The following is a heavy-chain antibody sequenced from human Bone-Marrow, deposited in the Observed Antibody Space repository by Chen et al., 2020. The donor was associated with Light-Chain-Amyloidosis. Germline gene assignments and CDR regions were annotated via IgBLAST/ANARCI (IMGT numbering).Heavy chain of an antibody. CDR3: ARRRDGYNFDY. Sequence: EVQLEQSGPEVKKPGESLKISCKGSGYTFPNYWIGWVRQMPGKGLEWMGVIYPDDSDARYSPSFEGQVTIPADKSITPAVLQGGSLKASDTAMYYCARRRDGYNFDYWGQGTLVTVSS. CDR2: IYPDDSDA. J-gene: IGHJ4*02. D-gene: IGHD5-12*01. CDR1: GYTFPNYW. V-gene: IGHV5-51*01.